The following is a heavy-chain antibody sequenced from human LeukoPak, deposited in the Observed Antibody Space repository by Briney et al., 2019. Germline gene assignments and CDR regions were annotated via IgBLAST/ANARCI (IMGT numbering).Heavy chain of an antibody. CDR3: ARDSSGHWYFDL. D-gene: IGHD3-22*01. Sequence: PSETLSLTCTVSGGSISRGDYYWRWIRQSPGKGLEWIGYIYYTGSTYYTPSLKSRVTISLDMSKNQFSLKLNSVTAADTAVYYCARDSSGHWYFDLWGRGTLVTVSS. V-gene: IGHV4-30-4*01. J-gene: IGHJ2*01. CDR1: GGSISRGDYY. CDR2: IYYTGST.